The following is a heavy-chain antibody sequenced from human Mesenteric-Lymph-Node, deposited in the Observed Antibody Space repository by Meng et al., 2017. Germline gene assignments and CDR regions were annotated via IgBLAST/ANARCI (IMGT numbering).Heavy chain of an antibody. J-gene: IGHJ4*02. Sequence: QWQLVQSGEEVKKPGSPVKVSCKTSGGTFSRNAISWVRQAPGQGLEWMGGIIPLFSKGSYSQKFQGRVIITADESTTTAYMELSSLTSDDTAVYYCLVSRAASGRRIEADDWGQGTLVTVSS. CDR1: GGTFSRNA. CDR3: LVSRAASGRRIEADD. D-gene: IGHD3-10*01. CDR2: IIPLFSKG. V-gene: IGHV1-69*01.